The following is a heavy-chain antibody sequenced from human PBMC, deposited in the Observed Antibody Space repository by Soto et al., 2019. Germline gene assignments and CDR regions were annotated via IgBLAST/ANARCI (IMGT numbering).Heavy chain of an antibody. CDR3: ALWASLITIFGVVKNWFDP. D-gene: IGHD3-3*01. CDR1: GFSLSTSGVG. CDR2: IYWNDDK. Sequence: SGPTLVNPTQTLTLTCTFSGFSLSTSGVGVGWIRQPPGKALEWLALIYWNDDKRYSPSLKSRLTITKDTSKNQVVLTITNMEPLDTATYYFALWASLITIFGVVKNWFDPWGQGTLVTVSS. J-gene: IGHJ5*02. V-gene: IGHV2-5*01.